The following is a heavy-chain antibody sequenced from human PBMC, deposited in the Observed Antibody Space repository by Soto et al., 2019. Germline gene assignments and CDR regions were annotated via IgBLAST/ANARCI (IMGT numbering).Heavy chain of an antibody. CDR1: CYTFTSYG. Sequence: GASVKVSCKASCYTFTSYGISWVRQAPGQGLEGMGWISASNGKTNYAQKLQGRVTMTTVTSTSTAYMELRSLRSDDTALFYCARDLLRGYVGWFDTWGKRTLVSVSS. CDR2: ISASNGKT. CDR3: ARDLLRGYVGWFDT. D-gene: IGHD2-8*01. J-gene: IGHJ5*02. V-gene: IGHV1-18*01.